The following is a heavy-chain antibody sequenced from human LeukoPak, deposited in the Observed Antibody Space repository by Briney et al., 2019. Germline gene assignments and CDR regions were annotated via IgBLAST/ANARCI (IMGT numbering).Heavy chain of an antibody. Sequence: TGGSLRLSCAASGFTFSSYWMHWVRQAPGKGLVWVSRIKSDGSSTNYADSVKGRVTISRDNAENTLYLQMNSLRAEDTAVYYCARGGSVSCHHWGQGTLVTVSS. CDR2: IKSDGSST. D-gene: IGHD2-2*01. V-gene: IGHV3-74*01. CDR3: ARGGSVSCHH. CDR1: GFTFSSYW. J-gene: IGHJ1*01.